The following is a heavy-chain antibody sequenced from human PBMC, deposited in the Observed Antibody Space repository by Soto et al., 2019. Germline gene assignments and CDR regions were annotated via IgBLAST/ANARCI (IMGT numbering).Heavy chain of an antibody. D-gene: IGHD3-3*01. J-gene: IGHJ4*02. CDR3: AKSRAQYYDFWSGYPVDY. V-gene: IGHV3-23*01. CDR1: GFTFSSYG. CDR2: ISGSGGST. Sequence: PGGSLRLSCAASGFTFSSYGMHWVRQAPGKGLEWVSAISGSGGSTYYADSVKGRFTISRDNSKNTLYLKMNSLRAEDTAVYYCAKSRAQYYDFWSGYPVDYWGQGTLVTVSS.